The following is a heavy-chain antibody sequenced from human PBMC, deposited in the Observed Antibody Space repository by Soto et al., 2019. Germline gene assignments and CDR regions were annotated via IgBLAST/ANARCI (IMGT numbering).Heavy chain of an antibody. CDR1: GYTFTSYG. CDR3: ARRDGYNFYFDY. CDR2: ISAYNGNT. J-gene: IGHJ4*02. D-gene: IGHD5-12*01. Sequence: ASVKVSCKASGYTFTSYGISWVRQAPGQGLEWMGWISAYNGNTNYSQKLQGRVTITRDTSASTAYMELSSLRSEDTAVYYCARRDGYNFYFDYWGQGTLVTVSS. V-gene: IGHV1-18*01.